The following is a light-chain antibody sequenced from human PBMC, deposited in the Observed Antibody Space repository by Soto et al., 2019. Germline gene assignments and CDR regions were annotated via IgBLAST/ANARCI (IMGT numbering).Light chain of an antibody. CDR1: QSVSSN. CDR2: GAS. V-gene: IGKV3-15*01. CDR3: QQDNNWRPST. J-gene: IGKJ4*01. Sequence: EIVMTQSPATLSVSPGERATLSCRASQSVSSNLAWYQQKPGQAPRLLIYGASTRATGIPARFSGSGSGTEFHLVLSSLQPEDFAVYYCQQDNNWRPSTCGGGTRVEIK.